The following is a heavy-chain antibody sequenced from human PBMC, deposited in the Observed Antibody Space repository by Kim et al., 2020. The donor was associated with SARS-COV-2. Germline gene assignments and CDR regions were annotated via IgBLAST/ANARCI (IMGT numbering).Heavy chain of an antibody. J-gene: IGHJ5*02. D-gene: IGHD2-2*01. CDR1: GGSISSSSYY. CDR2: IYYSGST. CDR3: ARLGYCSSTSCYFGARGWFDP. V-gene: IGHV4-39*01. Sequence: SETLSLTCTVSGGSISSSSYYWGWIRQPTGKGLEWIGSIYYSGSTYYNPSLKSRVTISVDTSKNQFSLKLSSVTAADTAVYYCARLGYCSSTSCYFGARGWFDPWGQGTLVTVSS.